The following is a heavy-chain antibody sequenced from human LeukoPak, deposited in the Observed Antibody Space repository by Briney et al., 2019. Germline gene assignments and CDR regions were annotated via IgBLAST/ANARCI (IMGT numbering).Heavy chain of an antibody. Sequence: GGSLRLSCAASGFTFSSYSMNWVRQAPGKGPEWVSYISSSSSTIYYADSVKGRFTISRDNAKNSLYLQMNSLRAEDTAIYYCARASGASSGWYAYWGQGTLVTVSS. CDR2: ISSSSSTI. V-gene: IGHV3-48*01. CDR1: GFTFSSYS. J-gene: IGHJ4*02. CDR3: ARASGASSGWYAY. D-gene: IGHD6-19*01.